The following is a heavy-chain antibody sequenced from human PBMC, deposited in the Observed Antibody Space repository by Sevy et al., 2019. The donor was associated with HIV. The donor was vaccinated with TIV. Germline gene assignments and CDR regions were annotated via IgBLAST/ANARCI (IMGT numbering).Heavy chain of an antibody. CDR1: GFTFTDYY. D-gene: IGHD3-9*01. J-gene: IGHJ4*02. Sequence: GGSLRLSCAASGFTFTDYYMSWIRQSPGKGLEWVSYISHSGNTIYYADSVNGRFTISRDNAKKSLFLHMTSLTAEDTAFYYCVRNSLKTSAVHLPYYFDFWGQGTLVTVSS. V-gene: IGHV3-11*01. CDR2: ISHSGNTI. CDR3: VRNSLKTSAVHLPYYFDF.